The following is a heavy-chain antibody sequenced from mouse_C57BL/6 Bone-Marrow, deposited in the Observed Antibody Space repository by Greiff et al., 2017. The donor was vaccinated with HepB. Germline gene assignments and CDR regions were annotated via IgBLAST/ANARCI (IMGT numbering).Heavy chain of an antibody. Sequence: EVQLVESGGGLVQPGGSLKLSCAASGFTFSDYYMYWVRQTPEKRLEWVAYISNGGGSTYYPDTVKGRFTISRENAKHTLYLQMSRLKSEDTAMYYCARQNCSNSYFDYWGQGTTLTVSS. D-gene: IGHD1-1*01. CDR3: ARQNCSNSYFDY. CDR2: ISNGGGST. CDR1: GFTFSDYY. J-gene: IGHJ2*01. V-gene: IGHV5-12*01.